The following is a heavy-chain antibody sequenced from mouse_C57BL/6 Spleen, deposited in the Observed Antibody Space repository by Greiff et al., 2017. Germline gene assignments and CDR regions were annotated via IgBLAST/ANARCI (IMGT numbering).Heavy chain of an antibody. Sequence: VQLQQSGPELVKPGASVKISCKASGYAFSSSWMNWVKQRPGKGLEWIGRIYPGDGDTNYNGKFKGKDTLTADKSSSTAYLQRSSMTSEDAAVYFCARYHDYDGGVYYYAMDYWGQGTSVTVSS. CDR2: IYPGDGDT. V-gene: IGHV1-82*01. D-gene: IGHD2-4*01. J-gene: IGHJ4*01. CDR1: GYAFSSSW. CDR3: ARYHDYDGGVYYYAMDY.